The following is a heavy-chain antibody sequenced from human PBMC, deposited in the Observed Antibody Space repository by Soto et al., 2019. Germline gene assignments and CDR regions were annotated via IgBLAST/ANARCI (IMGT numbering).Heavy chain of an antibody. J-gene: IGHJ6*02. CDR1: GYSFTDYH. CDR3: ARGHSTDCSNGVCSFFYNHEMDV. Sequence: ASVKVSCKASGYSFTDYHIHWVRQAPGQGLEWLGRINPKSGGTSTAQKFQGWVTMTRDRSISTVYMELTRLRSDDTAVYFCARGHSTDCSNGVCSFFYNHEMDVWGQGTTVTVAS. D-gene: IGHD2-8*01. V-gene: IGHV1-2*04. CDR2: INPKSGGT.